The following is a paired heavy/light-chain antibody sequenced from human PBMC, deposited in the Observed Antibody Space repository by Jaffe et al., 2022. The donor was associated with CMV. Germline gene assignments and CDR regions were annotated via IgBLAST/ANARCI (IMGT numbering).Heavy chain of an antibody. CDR3: AKDRRVYESSGYYYPGMYGMDV. CDR1: GFTFSSYG. V-gene: IGHV3-33*06. D-gene: IGHD3-22*01. J-gene: IGHJ6*02. CDR2: IWYDESNK. Sequence: QVQLVESGGGVVQPGRSLRLSCAASGFTFSSYGMHWVRQAPGKGLEWVALIWYDESNKYYVDSVKGRFTISRDNTKNTLHLQMNSLRAEDTAVYYCAKDRRVYESSGYYYPGMYGMDVWGQGTAVTVSS.
Light chain of an antibody. Sequence: DIQMTQSPPSLSASVGDRVTITCRASQNINNYLSWYQQKPGKAPKLLIYAASSLQSGVPSRFSGSGSGTDFTLTFRSLQPEDFATYYCQQTYSTPLTFGGGTKVEIK. J-gene: IGKJ4*01. CDR3: QQTYSTPLT. V-gene: IGKV1-39*01. CDR1: QNINNY. CDR2: AAS.